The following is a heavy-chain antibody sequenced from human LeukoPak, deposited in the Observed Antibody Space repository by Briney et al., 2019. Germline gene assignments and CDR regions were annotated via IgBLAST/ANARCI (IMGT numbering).Heavy chain of an antibody. V-gene: IGHV1-58*02. CDR2: IVVGSGNT. J-gene: IGHJ6*03. D-gene: IGHD5/OR15-5a*01. Sequence: EASVKVSCKASGFTFTSSAMQWVRQARGQRLEWIGWIVVGSGNTNYAQKFQERVTITRDMSTSTAYMELSSLRSEDTAVYYCARARGSLLRSERRYYYYYMDVWGKGTTVTVSS. CDR1: GFTFTSSA. CDR3: ARARGSLLRSERRYYYYYMDV.